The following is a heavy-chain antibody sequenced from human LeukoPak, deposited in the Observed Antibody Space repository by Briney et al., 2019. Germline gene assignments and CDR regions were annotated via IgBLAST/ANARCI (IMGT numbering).Heavy chain of an antibody. V-gene: IGHV3-23*01. CDR2: SSSIGGRT. J-gene: IGHJ1*01. CDR1: GFTFSSHG. CDR3: AKDDAWGRFYH. Sequence: GGSLRLSCAASGFTFSSHGMNWVRQAPGKGLEWVSGSSSIGGRTYYADSVKGRFTVTRDNSRDTLHLQMNSLRAEDTGVYYCAKDDAWGRFYHWGQGTLVTVSS. D-gene: IGHD3-16*01.